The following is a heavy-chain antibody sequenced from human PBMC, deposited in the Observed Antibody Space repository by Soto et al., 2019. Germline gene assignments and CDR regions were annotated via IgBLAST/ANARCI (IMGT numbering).Heavy chain of an antibody. CDR1: GDSISSSTYF. V-gene: IGHV4-39*01. CDR2: IYYSGST. CDR3: ARHLGEGYFDY. Sequence: PSETLSLTCTVSGDSISSSTYFWGWVRQPPGKGLEWIGSIYYSGSTYYNPSLKSRVTISVDTSKNHFSLELSSVTAADTAVYYCARHLGEGYFDYWGQGTLVTVSS. J-gene: IGHJ4*02.